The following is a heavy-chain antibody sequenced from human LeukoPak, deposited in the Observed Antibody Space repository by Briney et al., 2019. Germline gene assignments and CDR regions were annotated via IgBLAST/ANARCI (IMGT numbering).Heavy chain of an antibody. CDR2: IYYSGST. J-gene: IGHJ6*03. D-gene: IGHD3-10*01. CDR3: AKTHGSGSYPPNYYMDV. Sequence: SETLSLTCTVSGGSISSYYWSWIRQPPGKGLEWIGYIYYSGSTNYNPSLKSGVTISVDTSKHQFSLKLSSVTALDTAVYYCAKTHGSGSYPPNYYMDVWGKGTTVTISS. V-gene: IGHV4-59*12. CDR1: GGSISSYY.